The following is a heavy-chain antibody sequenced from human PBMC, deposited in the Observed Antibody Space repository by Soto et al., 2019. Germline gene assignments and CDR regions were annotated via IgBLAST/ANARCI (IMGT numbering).Heavy chain of an antibody. CDR3: ARIGVSSGHESPDFDS. CDR1: GYTFNFYG. CDR2: ISGFNGNT. Sequence: ASVKVSCTASGYTFNFYGITWVRQAPGQGLEWMGWISGFNGNTNYAADLQGRVTMTTDTSTSSAYMELRGLRSDDTAVYYCARIGVSSGHESPDFDSWGQGTLVTVS. V-gene: IGHV1-18*01. D-gene: IGHD3-16*01. J-gene: IGHJ4*02.